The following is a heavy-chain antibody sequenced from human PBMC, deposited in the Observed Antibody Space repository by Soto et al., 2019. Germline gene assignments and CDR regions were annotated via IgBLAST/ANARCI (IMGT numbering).Heavy chain of an antibody. CDR1: GGTFSSYA. V-gene: IGHV1-69*13. J-gene: IGHJ6*02. CDR3: ARLREGTYYYYGMDV. D-gene: IGHD1-1*01. Sequence: ASVKVSCKASGGTFSSYAISWVRQAPGQGLEWMGGIIPIFGTANYAQKFQGRVTITADESTSTAYMELSSLRSEDTAVYYCARLREGTYYYYGMDVWGQGTTVTVSS. CDR2: IIPIFGTA.